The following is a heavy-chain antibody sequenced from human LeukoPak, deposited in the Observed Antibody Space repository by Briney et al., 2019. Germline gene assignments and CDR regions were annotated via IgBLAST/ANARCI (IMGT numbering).Heavy chain of an antibody. CDR3: AKKGYRSSTSCYNLNWFDP. D-gene: IGHD2-2*01. V-gene: IGHV3-23*01. Sequence: GGSLRLSCAASGFTFSSYAMSWVRQAPGKGLEWVSAISGSGGSTYYADSVKGRFTISRDNSKNTLYLQMNSLRAEDTAVYYCAKKGYRSSTSCYNLNWFDPWGQGTLVTVSS. J-gene: IGHJ5*02. CDR1: GFTFSSYA. CDR2: ISGSGGST.